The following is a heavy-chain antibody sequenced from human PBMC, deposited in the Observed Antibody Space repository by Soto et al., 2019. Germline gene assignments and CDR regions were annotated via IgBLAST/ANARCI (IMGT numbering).Heavy chain of an antibody. D-gene: IGHD2-2*03. Sequence: GSLRLSCNCSGFRFSEQSVTWVRQAPGKGLEWVGFIRNTPYGGTTDYAASVRGRFTISRDDSASIAYLQMNSLKTEDSGPYYCSRGSFGYYGPWGPGTLVTVSS. V-gene: IGHV3-49*04. CDR2: IRNTPYGGTT. J-gene: IGHJ4*02. CDR1: GFRFSEQS. CDR3: SRGSFGYYGP.